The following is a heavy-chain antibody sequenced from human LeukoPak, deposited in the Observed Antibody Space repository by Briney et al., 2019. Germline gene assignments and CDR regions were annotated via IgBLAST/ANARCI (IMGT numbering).Heavy chain of an antibody. CDR3: ASTSSWYGGREWAHYFDY. V-gene: IGHV3-53*01. Sequence: GXLRLSCAXXXXXXXXXYMXXXRQAPXXXLXXXXXXHXDGNTFYADSVKDRFTISKDNSKNTVYLQMNSLRIEDTAVYYCASTSSWYGGREWAHYFDYWGQGTLVTVSS. D-gene: IGHD6-13*01. CDR1: XXXXXXXY. CDR2: XHXDGNT. J-gene: IGHJ4*02.